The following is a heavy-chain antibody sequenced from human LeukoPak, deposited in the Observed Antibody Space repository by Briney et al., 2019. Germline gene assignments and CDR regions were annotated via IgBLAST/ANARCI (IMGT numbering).Heavy chain of an antibody. CDR2: IYYSGST. V-gene: IGHV4-59*01. CDR3: ARGVAAAGTVDY. D-gene: IGHD6-13*01. CDR1: GGSISSYY. Sequence: SETLSLTCTVSGGSISSYYWSWIRQPPAKGVEWIGYIYYSGSTDYNTSLKSRISISVDTSKNQFSLKLSSVTAADKAVYYCARGVAAAGTVDYWGQGTLVTVSS. J-gene: IGHJ4*02.